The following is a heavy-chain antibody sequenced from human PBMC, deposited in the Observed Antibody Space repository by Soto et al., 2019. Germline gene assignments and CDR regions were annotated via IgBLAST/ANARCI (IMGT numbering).Heavy chain of an antibody. Sequence: ASVKVSCKASGYTFTRYTMNWVRQAPGQRLEWMGWINPDNGNTKSSQKFQDRVIITRDTSASTAYMDLSSLRSEDTAVYYCARGIATGQLDPWGQGTLVTVPQ. CDR2: INPDNGNT. CDR1: GYTFTRYT. J-gene: IGHJ5*02. V-gene: IGHV1-3*01. CDR3: ARGIATGQLDP. D-gene: IGHD2-15*01.